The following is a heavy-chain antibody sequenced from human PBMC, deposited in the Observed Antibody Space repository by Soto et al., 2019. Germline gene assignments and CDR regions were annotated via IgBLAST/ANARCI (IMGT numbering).Heavy chain of an antibody. V-gene: IGHV3-23*01. J-gene: IGHJ4*02. Sequence: EVQVLESGGGLVQRGGSLRLSCAASGFTFSSYVMSWVRQAPGKGLEWVSTVSGSGGSTYYADPVKGRFAISRDNSKNTLYLQLNSLRAEDTAVYYCAKMGEGGYNYYYYFDYWGQGTLVTVSS. CDR3: AKMGEGGYNYYYYFDY. D-gene: IGHD5-12*01. CDR1: GFTFSSYV. CDR2: VSGSGGST.